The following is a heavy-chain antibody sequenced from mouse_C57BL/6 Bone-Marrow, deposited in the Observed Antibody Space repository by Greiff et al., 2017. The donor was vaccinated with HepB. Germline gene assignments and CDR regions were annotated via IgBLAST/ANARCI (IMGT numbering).Heavy chain of an antibody. CDR3: ARPGYVAWVAY. Sequence: EVQLVESGGDLVKPGGSLKLSCAASGFTFSSYGMSWVRQTPDKRLEWVATISSGGSYTYYPDSVKGRFTISRDNAKNTLYLQMSSLKSEDTAMYYCARPGYVAWVAYWGQGTLVTVSA. V-gene: IGHV5-6*01. D-gene: IGHD3-1*01. CDR1: GFTFSSYG. J-gene: IGHJ3*01. CDR2: ISSGGSYT.